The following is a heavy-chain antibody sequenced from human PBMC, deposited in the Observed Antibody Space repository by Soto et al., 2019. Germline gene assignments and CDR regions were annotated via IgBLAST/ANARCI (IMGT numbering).Heavy chain of an antibody. CDR3: ARGGGYSGYANFDY. Sequence: ASVKVSCKASGYTFTGYYMHWVRQAPGQGLEWMGWINPNSGGTNYAQKFQGWVTMTRDTSISTAYMELSRLRSDDTAMYYCARGGGYSGYANFDYWGQGTLVTVSS. D-gene: IGHD5-12*01. V-gene: IGHV1-2*04. CDR1: GYTFTGYY. CDR2: INPNSGGT. J-gene: IGHJ4*02.